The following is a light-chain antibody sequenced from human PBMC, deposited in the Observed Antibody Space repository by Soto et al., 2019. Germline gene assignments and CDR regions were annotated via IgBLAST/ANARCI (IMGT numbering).Light chain of an antibody. Sequence: QPVLTQPPSASGTPGQRVTISCSGSSSNIGSNTVTWYQQLPGAAPKLLIYSNSQRPAGVPDRFSASKSGTSASLAISGLQSEDEADYYCAAWDDILSGWVFGGGTKVTVL. J-gene: IGLJ3*02. V-gene: IGLV1-44*01. CDR3: AAWDDILSGWV. CDR1: SSNIGSNT. CDR2: SNS.